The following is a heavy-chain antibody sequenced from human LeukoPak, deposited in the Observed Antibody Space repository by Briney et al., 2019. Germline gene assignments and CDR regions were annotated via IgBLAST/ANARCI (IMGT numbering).Heavy chain of an antibody. CDR1: GFTFSSYS. D-gene: IGHD4-17*01. Sequence: GGPLRLSCAASGFTFSSYSMNWVRQAPGKGLEWVSSISSSSSYIYYADSVKGRFTISRDNAKNSLYLQMNSLRAEDTAVYYCARGPTTVTPGPIDYWGQGTLVTVSS. V-gene: IGHV3-21*01. J-gene: IGHJ4*02. CDR2: ISSSSSYI. CDR3: ARGPTTVTPGPIDY.